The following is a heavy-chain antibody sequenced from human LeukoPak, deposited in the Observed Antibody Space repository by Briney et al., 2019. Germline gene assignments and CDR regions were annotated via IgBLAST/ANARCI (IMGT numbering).Heavy chain of an antibody. D-gene: IGHD3-10*01. CDR1: GASISGWY. V-gene: IGHV4-59*12. J-gene: IGHJ4*02. Sequence: SETLSLTCTVSGASISGWYWSWIRQPPGKGLEWIGYVYGSGYTNYNPSLKSRVTMSIDTSKNHFSLKLSSVTAADTAVYYCARAVRGVIIVSPFDYWGQGTLVAVSS. CDR2: VYGSGYT. CDR3: ARAVRGVIIVSPFDY.